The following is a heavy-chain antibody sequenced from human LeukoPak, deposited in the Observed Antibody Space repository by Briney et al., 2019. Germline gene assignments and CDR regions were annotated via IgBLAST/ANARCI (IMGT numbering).Heavy chain of an antibody. CDR2: IYYSGST. D-gene: IGHD3-9*01. Sequence: SETLSLTCTVSGGSISSYYWSWIRQPPGKGLEWIGYIYYSGSTNYNPSLKSRVTISVDTSKNQFSLKLSSVTAADTAVYYCARGPSTFDILTGYYYLAYWGQGTLVTVSS. V-gene: IGHV4-59*12. CDR3: ARGPSTFDILTGYYYLAY. J-gene: IGHJ4*02. CDR1: GGSISSYY.